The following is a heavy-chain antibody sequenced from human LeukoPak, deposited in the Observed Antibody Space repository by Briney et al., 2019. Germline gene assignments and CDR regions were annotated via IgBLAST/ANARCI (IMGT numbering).Heavy chain of an antibody. D-gene: IGHD3-9*01. V-gene: IGHV4-34*01. CDR3: ARGPRGRAIFWVY. J-gene: IGHJ4*02. CDR2: INHSGST. CDR1: GGSFSGYY. Sequence: SETLSLTCAVYGGSFSGYYWSWIRQPPGKGLEWIGEINHSGSTNYNPSLKSRVTISVDTSKNQFSLKLSSVTAADTAVYYCARGPRGRAIFWVYWGQGTLVTVSS.